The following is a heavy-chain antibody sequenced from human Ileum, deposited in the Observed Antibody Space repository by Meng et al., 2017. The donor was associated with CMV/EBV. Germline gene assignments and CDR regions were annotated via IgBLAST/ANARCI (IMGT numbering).Heavy chain of an antibody. CDR3: ASITGTAAAGTLGWFDP. D-gene: IGHD6-13*01. CDR2: IIPIFGTA. V-gene: IGHV1-69*05. Sequence: GTFSSYAISWVRQAPGQGREWMGGIIPIFGTANYAQKCQGRVTIATDESTSTAYMELRSMRSEDTAVYYGASITGTAAAGTLGWFDPWGQGTLVTVSS. CDR1: GTFSSYA. J-gene: IGHJ5*02.